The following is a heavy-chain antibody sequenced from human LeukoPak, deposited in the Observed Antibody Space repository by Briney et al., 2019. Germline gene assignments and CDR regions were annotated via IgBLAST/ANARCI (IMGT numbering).Heavy chain of an antibody. CDR1: GYTFTGYY. CDR3: ARAGTYYYDSSGYLGGY. Sequence: ASVKVSCKASGYTFTGYYMHWVRQAPGQGLEWMGWINPNSGGTNYAQKLQGRVTMTTDTSTSTAYMELRSLRSDDTAVYYCARAGTYYYDSSGYLGGYWGQGTLVTVSS. V-gene: IGHV1-2*02. CDR2: INPNSGGT. J-gene: IGHJ4*02. D-gene: IGHD3-22*01.